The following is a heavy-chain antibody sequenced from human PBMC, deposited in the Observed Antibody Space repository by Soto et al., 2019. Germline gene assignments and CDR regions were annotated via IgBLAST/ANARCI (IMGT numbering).Heavy chain of an antibody. J-gene: IGHJ6*03. CDR2: ISSSSSTI. CDR3: ARDRTYYYGSGKGFYMDV. Sequence: GGSLRLSCAASGFTFSSYSMNWVRQAPGKGLEWVSYISSSSSTIYYADSVKGRFTISRDNAKNSLYLQMNSLRAEDTAVYYCARDRTYYYGSGKGFYMDVWGKGTTVTVS. CDR1: GFTFSSYS. D-gene: IGHD3-10*01. V-gene: IGHV3-48*01.